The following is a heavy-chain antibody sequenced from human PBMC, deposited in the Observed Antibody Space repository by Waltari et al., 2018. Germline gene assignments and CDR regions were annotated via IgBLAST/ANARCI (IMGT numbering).Heavy chain of an antibody. D-gene: IGHD3-10*01. CDR1: GFDLRSCW. CDR3: ARGSAYYIRFWDL. J-gene: IGHJ1*01. CDR2: INYDGSLP. Sequence: LVESGGDLVQPGGSLRLTWAASGFDLRSCWMIWVRQAPGKGLEWVANINYDGSLPYYEDSVGGRLTISRDNAKNSLYLEMNNVRVDDTAVYYCARGSAYYIRFWDLWGQGTLVTVAS. V-gene: IGHV3-7*03.